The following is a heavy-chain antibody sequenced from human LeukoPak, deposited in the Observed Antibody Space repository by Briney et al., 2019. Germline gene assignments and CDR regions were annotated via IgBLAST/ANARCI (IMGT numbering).Heavy chain of an antibody. CDR1: GGTFSSYA. Sequence: ASVKVSCKASGGTFSSYAISWVRQAPGQGLEWMGGIIPIFSTANYAQKFQGRVTITADESTSTAYMELSSLRSEDTAVYYCARDSMHGYGMDVWGQGTTVTVSS. CDR3: ARDSMHGYGMDV. V-gene: IGHV1-69*13. J-gene: IGHJ6*02. CDR2: IIPIFSTA.